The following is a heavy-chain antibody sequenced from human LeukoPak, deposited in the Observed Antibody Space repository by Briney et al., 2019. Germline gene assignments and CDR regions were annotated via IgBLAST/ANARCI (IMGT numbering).Heavy chain of an antibody. J-gene: IGHJ2*01. D-gene: IGHD6-13*01. Sequence: ASVKVSCKASGYTFTEYYMHWVRQAPGQGLEWMGWINPNSGDTNYAQKFQGWVTMTRDTSISTAYMELSRLRSDDTAVYFCASVIAASGTRNWYFDLWGRGTLVTVSS. CDR2: INPNSGDT. CDR3: ASVIAASGTRNWYFDL. V-gene: IGHV1-2*04. CDR1: GYTFTEYY.